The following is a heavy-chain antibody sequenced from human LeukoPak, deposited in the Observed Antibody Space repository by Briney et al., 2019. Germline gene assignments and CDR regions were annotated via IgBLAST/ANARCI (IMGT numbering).Heavy chain of an antibody. J-gene: IGHJ5*02. Sequence: SETLSLTCAVYGGSFSGYYWSWIRQPPGKGLEWIGEINHSGSTNYNPSLKSRVTISVDTSKNQFSLKLSSVTAADTAVYYCATHTKMYGDYVDDWFDPWGQGTLVTVSS. D-gene: IGHD4-17*01. CDR3: ATHTKMYGDYVDDWFDP. V-gene: IGHV4-34*01. CDR2: INHSGST. CDR1: GGSFSGYY.